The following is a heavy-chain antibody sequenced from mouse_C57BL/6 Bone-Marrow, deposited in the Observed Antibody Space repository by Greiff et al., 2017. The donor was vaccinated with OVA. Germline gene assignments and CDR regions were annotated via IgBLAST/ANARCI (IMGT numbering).Heavy chain of an antibody. CDR3: ARGTIYDGYYNAMDY. D-gene: IGHD2-3*01. V-gene: IGHV1-75*01. CDR2: IFPGSGST. Sequence: VQLQESGPELVKPGASVKISCKASGYTFTDYYINWVKQRPGQGLEWIGWIFPGSGSTYYNEKFKGKATLTVDKSSSTAYMLLSSLTSEDSAVYFCARGTIYDGYYNAMDYWGQGTSVTVSS. J-gene: IGHJ4*01. CDR1: GYTFTDYY.